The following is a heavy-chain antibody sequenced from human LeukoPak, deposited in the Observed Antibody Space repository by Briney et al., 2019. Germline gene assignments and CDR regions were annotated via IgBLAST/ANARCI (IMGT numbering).Heavy chain of an antibody. CDR1: GFSFINFA. Sequence: GGSLRLSCAASGFSFINFAMSWFRQAPGKGLEWVPSISNTGDTYYADSVKGRFAISRDSSRDTVYLQMNNLRAEDTAIYYCAKDSSTWGGYYFDYWGQGTLVTVSS. V-gene: IGHV3-23*01. CDR2: ISNTGDT. CDR3: AKDSSTWGGYYFDY. D-gene: IGHD3-16*01. J-gene: IGHJ4*02.